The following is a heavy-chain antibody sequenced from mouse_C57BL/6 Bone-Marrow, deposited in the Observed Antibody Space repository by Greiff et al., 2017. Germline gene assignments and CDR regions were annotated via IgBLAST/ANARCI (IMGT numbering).Heavy chain of an antibody. V-gene: IGHV5-17*01. CDR1: GFTFSDYG. CDR3: ARDQYYYGSSVAWFAY. CDR2: ISSGSSTI. J-gene: IGHJ3*01. D-gene: IGHD1-1*01. Sequence: EVKLVESGGGLVKPGGSLKLSCAASGFTFSDYGMHWVRQAPEKGLEWVAYISSGSSTIYYADTVKGRFTISRDNAKNTQFLQMTSLRSEDTAMYYCARDQYYYGSSVAWFAYWGQGTLVTVSA.